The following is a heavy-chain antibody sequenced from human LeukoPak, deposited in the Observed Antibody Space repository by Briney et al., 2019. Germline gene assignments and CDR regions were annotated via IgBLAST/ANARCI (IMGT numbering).Heavy chain of an antibody. V-gene: IGHV1-69*13. J-gene: IGHJ6*02. D-gene: IGHD6-13*01. CDR3: AREAWLRQQLALYYYYGMDV. CDR1: GGTFSSYA. Sequence: ASVKVSRKASGGTFSSYAISWVRQAPGQGLEWMGGIIPIFGTANYAQKFQGRVTITADESTSTAYMELSSLRSEDTAVYYCAREAWLRQQLALYYYYGMDVWGQGTTVTVSS. CDR2: IIPIFGTA.